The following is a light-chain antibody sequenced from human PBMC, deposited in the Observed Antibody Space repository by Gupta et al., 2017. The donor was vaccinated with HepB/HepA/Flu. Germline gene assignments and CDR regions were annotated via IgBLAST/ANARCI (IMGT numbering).Light chain of an antibody. Sequence: DIVMTQSPDSLAVSLGERATINCKSSQSVLYSSNNKNYLAWYQQKPGQPPKLLIYWASTRESGVPDRFSGSGPGTDFTLTISSLQAEDVAVYYCQQYYSTLITFGQGTRLEIK. V-gene: IGKV4-1*01. J-gene: IGKJ5*01. CDR3: QQYYSTLIT. CDR1: QSVLYSSNNKNY. CDR2: WAS.